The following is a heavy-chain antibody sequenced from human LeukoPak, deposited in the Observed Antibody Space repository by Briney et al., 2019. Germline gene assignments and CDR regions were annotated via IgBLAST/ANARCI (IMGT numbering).Heavy chain of an antibody. Sequence: SETLSLTCTVSGGSISSSSYYWVWIRQPPGTGLEGIGSIYYSGSTYYNPSLKSRVTISVDTSKNQFSLKLSSVTAADTAVYYCAYSSGYSYGPDAFDIWGQGTMVTVSS. CDR3: AYSSGYSYGPDAFDI. CDR1: GGSISSSSYY. J-gene: IGHJ3*02. D-gene: IGHD5-18*01. CDR2: IYYSGST. V-gene: IGHV4-39*01.